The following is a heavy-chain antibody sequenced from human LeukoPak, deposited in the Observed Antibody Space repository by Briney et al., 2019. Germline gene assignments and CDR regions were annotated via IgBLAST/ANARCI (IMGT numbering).Heavy chain of an antibody. Sequence: SETLSLTCTVFGDSVSRSDSYWDWIRQPPGKGLEWIGTIYYSGRTYYSPSLKSRVTLSVDMSNNQFSLTLSSVTAADTALYFCARRRYYDSSGYLEWGQGTLVTVSS. CDR3: ARRRYYDSSGYLE. CDR2: IYYSGRT. J-gene: IGHJ1*01. CDR1: GDSVSRSDSY. D-gene: IGHD3-22*01. V-gene: IGHV4-39*01.